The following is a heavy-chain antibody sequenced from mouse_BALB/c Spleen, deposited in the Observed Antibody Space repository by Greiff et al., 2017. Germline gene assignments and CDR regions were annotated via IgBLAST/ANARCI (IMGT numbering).Heavy chain of an antibody. CDR3: TRRYRDYAMDY. CDR1: GYIFTDYY. V-gene: IGHV1-76*01. CDR2: IYPGSGNT. D-gene: IGHD1-1*01. J-gene: IGHJ4*01. Sequence: LVESGAELVRPGASVKLSCKASGYIFTDYYINWVNQRPGQGLEWIARIYPGSGNTYYNEKFQGKATLTAEKSSSTAYMELSSLTNEDSAVYYCTRRYRDYAMDYWGQGTSVTVSS.